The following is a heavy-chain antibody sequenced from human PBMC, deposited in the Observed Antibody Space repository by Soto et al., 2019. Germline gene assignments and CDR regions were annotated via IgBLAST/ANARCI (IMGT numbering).Heavy chain of an antibody. CDR3: AHTYGDYYYYYMDV. D-gene: IGHD4-17*01. V-gene: IGHV2-5*02. CDR2: IYWDDDK. J-gene: IGHJ6*03. Sequence: QITLKESGPTLVQPTQTLTLTFTFSGFSLSTSGVGVGWIRQPPGKVLEWLALIYWDDDKRYSPSLKSMRTITKDTSKNQVVLTKTNMDPVDTATYYCAHTYGDYYYYYMDVWGKGTTVTVSS. CDR1: GFSLSTSGVG.